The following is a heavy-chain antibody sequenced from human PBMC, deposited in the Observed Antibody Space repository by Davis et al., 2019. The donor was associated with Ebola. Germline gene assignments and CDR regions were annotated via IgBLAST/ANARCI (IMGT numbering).Heavy chain of an antibody. J-gene: IGHJ4*02. V-gene: IGHV1-8*01. CDR2: MNPNSGHT. Sequence: AASVKVSCKTSGYTFTSYDINWVRQATGQGLEWMGWMNPNSGHTGYPQKFQGRVTMTRNTSISTAYMELSSLRSEDTAVYYCARAVRFPVVVTRSSRKYYFDYWGQGSRVTVLS. CDR3: ARAVRFPVVVTRSSRKYYFDY. CDR1: GYTFTSYD. D-gene: IGHD2-15*01.